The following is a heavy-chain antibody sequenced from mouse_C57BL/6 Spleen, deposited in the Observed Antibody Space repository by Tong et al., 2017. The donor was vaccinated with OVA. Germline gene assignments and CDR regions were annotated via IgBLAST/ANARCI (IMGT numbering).Heavy chain of an antibody. Sequence: EVQLQESGGDLVKPGGSLKLSCAASGFTFSSYGMSWVRQTPDKRLEWVATISSGGSYTYYPDSVKGRFTISRDNAKNTLYLQMSSLKSEDTGMYYCARQIYYDYDGGYFDYWGQGTTLTVSS. CDR3: ARQIYYDYDGGYFDY. CDR2: ISSGGSYT. J-gene: IGHJ2*01. D-gene: IGHD2-4*01. V-gene: IGHV5-6*01. CDR1: GFTFSSYG.